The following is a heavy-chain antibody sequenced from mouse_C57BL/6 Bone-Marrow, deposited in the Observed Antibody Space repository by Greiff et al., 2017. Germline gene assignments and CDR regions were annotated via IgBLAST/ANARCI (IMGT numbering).Heavy chain of an antibody. V-gene: IGHV1-26*01. Sequence: EVQLQQSGPELVKPGASVKISCKASGYTFTDYYMNWVKQSHGQGLEWIGDINPNNGGTSYNQKFKGKATLTVDKSSSTAYMELRRLTYEDAAVYYCARRDYSYYYAVGYWGQGTSVTVSS. J-gene: IGHJ4*01. CDR2: INPNNGGT. D-gene: IGHD1-1*01. CDR3: ARRDYSYYYAVGY. CDR1: GYTFTDYY.